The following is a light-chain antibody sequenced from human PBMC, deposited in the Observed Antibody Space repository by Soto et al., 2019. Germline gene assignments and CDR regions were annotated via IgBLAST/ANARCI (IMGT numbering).Light chain of an antibody. CDR3: QTWATGIQGV. J-gene: IGLJ3*02. V-gene: IGLV2-11*01. CDR2: DVS. Sequence: QSALTQPRSVSGSPGQSVTISCSGTSSDVGLYNYVSWYQQHPGKAPKLMTYDVSKRPSGVPDRFSGSKSGNTASLTISGLQAEDEADYYCQTWATGIQGVFGGGTKLTVL. CDR1: SSDVGLYNY.